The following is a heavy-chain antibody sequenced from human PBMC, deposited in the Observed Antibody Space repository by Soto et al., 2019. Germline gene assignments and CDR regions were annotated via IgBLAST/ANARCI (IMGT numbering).Heavy chain of an antibody. V-gene: IGHV4-31*03. CDR1: GGSISSGGYY. J-gene: IGHJ3*02. CDR3: ARPAANYYGDAFDI. Sequence: SETLSLTCTVSGGSISSGGYYWSWIRQHPGKGLEWIGYIYYSGSTYYNPSLKSRVTISVDTSKNQFSLKLSSVTAADTAVYYCARPAANYYGDAFDIWGQGTMVTVSS. D-gene: IGHD3-10*01. CDR2: IYYSGST.